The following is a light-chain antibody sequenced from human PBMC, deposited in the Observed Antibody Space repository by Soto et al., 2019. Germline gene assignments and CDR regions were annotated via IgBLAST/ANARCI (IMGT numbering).Light chain of an antibody. J-gene: IGKJ1*01. CDR3: QQYDSPWT. Sequence: EIVLTQSPGTLSLSPGERATLSCRASQSVSSNYLAWYQQKPGQAPRLVISDTSDRAAGIPDRFSGSGSGIDFTLTISRLEPEDFAVYYCQQYDSPWTFGQGTKVEIK. V-gene: IGKV3-20*01. CDR1: QSVSSNY. CDR2: DTS.